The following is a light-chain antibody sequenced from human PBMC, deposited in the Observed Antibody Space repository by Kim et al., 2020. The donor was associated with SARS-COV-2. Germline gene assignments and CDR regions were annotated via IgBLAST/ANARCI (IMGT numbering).Light chain of an antibody. CDR1: QSIRNW. Sequence: ESVGDRVTITCRASQSIRNWLAWYQLRPGKAPRLLVYKASTLETEVPSRFSGSGSGTEFTLTISSLQPDDFATYYCQQYITYSHTFGQGTKVDIK. CDR2: KAS. J-gene: IGKJ2*01. CDR3: QQYITYSHT. V-gene: IGKV1-5*03.